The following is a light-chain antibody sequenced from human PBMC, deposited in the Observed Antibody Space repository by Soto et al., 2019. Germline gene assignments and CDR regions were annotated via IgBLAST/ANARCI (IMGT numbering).Light chain of an antibody. CDR3: QHLNSYLT. J-gene: IGKJ3*01. CDR1: QGIASY. CDR2: AAS. V-gene: IGKV1-9*01. Sequence: DIQLTQSPSFLSASVGDTVTITCRASQGIASYLAWYQERPGKVPKLLIYAASTLQRGGPSRFSGSGSGTEFTLTISSLQAEDFATYYCQHLNSYLTFGPGTKVDIK.